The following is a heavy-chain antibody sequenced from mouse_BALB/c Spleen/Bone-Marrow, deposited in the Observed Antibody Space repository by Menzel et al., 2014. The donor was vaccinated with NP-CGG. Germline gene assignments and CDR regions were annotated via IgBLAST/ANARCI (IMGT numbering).Heavy chain of an antibody. V-gene: IGHV7-3*02. CDR2: IRNKANGYTT. D-gene: IGHD2-1*01. CDR1: GFTFTDYY. CDR3: ARGAYGNYFAWFAY. Sequence: EVQVVESGGGLVQPGGSLRLSCATSGFTFTDYYMSWVRQPPGKALEWLGFIRNKANGYTTEYSASVKGRFTISRDNSQSILYLRMNTLRAEDSATYYCARGAYGNYFAWFAYWGQGTLVTVSA. J-gene: IGHJ3*01.